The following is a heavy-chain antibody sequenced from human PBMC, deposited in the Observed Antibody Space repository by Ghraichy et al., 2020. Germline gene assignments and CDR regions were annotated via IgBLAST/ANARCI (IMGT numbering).Heavy chain of an antibody. Sequence: SVKVSCKASGGTFSSYAISWVRQAPGQGLEWMGGIIPIFGTANYAQKFQGRVTITADESTSTAYMELSSLRSEDTAVYYCAAGIAEPTVSYYYYYGMDVWGQGTTVTVSS. CDR2: IIPIFGTA. CDR1: GGTFSSYA. J-gene: IGHJ6*02. V-gene: IGHV1-69*13. CDR3: AAGIAEPTVSYYYYYGMDV. D-gene: IGHD6-13*01.